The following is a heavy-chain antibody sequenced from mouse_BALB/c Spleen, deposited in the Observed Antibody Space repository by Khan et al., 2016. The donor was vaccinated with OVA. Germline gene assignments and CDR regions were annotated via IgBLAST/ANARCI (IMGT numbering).Heavy chain of an antibody. V-gene: IGHV1-20*02. J-gene: IGHJ2*01. CDR3: ARKNGSDFDY. Sequence: VQLKESRPELVKPGASVKISCKASGYSFTGYFMNWVMQSHGKSLEWIGRINPHIGETLYNQKFKGKATLTVDESSRTAHMELRSLASEDSAVYYCARKNGSDFDYWGQGTTLTVSS. CDR2: INPHIGET. CDR1: GYSFTGYF. D-gene: IGHD1-1*01.